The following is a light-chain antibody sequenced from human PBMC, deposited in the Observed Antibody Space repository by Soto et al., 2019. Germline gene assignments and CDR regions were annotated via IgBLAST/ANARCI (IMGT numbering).Light chain of an antibody. J-gene: IGLJ3*02. CDR1: SGSVASNS. CDR3: LSFDTSRFGLM. CDR2: EDD. Sequence: NFMLTQPHSVSESPGKTVTISCTRSSGSVASNSVQWYQQRPGSAPTTVISEDDQRPSGVPDRFSASKSGTSASLAIAGLRADDEAEYYCLSFDTSRFGLMFGGGTQLTVL. V-gene: IGLV6-57*04.